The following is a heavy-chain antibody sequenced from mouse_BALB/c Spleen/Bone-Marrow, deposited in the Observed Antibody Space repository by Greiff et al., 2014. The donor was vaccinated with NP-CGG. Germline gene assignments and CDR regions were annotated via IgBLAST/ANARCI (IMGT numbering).Heavy chain of an antibody. Sequence: VQLQQPGPELIKPGASVKMSCKASGYTFTSNVIHWVKQKPGQGLEWIGSISPYNDDTNYNEEFKGKATLTSDKSSSTAYMELSSLTPEDSAVYYCARSYGKGSYYFDYWGQGTTLTVSS. V-gene: IGHV1-14*01. J-gene: IGHJ2*01. CDR3: ARSYGKGSYYFDY. CDR1: GYTFTSNV. D-gene: IGHD2-1*01. CDR2: ISPYNDDT.